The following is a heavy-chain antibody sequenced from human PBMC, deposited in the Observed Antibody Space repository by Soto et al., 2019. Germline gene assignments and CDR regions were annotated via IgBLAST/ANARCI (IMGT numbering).Heavy chain of an antibody. CDR3: ARAPPYSGYDRGLDY. CDR1: GGTFSSCA. J-gene: IGHJ4*02. V-gene: IGHV1-69*06. D-gene: IGHD5-12*01. CDR2: IIPIFGTA. Sequence: SVKVSCKASGGTFSSCAISWVRQAPGQGLEWMGGIIPIFGTANYAQKFQGRVTITADKSTSTAYMELSSLRSEDTAVYYCARAPPYSGYDRGLDYWGLGTLVTVSS.